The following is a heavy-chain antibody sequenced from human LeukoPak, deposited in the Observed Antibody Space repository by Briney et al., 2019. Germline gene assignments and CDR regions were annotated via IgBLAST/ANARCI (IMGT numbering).Heavy chain of an antibody. V-gene: IGHV1-69*13. Sequence: SVKVSCKASGGTFSRFTISWVRQAPGQGFEWMGGITPISGTANFAQKFQGRVSITADESTSTAFMELSSLRSEDTAVYYCAREWGLESSGYYYAYWGQGTLVTVSS. CDR3: AREWGLESSGYYYAY. CDR1: GGTFSRFT. J-gene: IGHJ4*02. D-gene: IGHD3-22*01. CDR2: ITPISGTA.